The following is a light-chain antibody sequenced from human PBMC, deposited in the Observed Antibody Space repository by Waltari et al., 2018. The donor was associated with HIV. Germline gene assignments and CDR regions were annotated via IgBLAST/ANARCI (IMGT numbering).Light chain of an antibody. CDR1: SSNIGSNS. CDR3: AAWDDDLNGL. CDR2: NNN. V-gene: IGLV1-44*01. J-gene: IGLJ2*01. Sequence: QSVLTHPPSASGTAWQRVTISCSGWSSNIGSNSVTWYQQVPGAAPTLLIYNNNQRPSGVPDRFSGSKSGTSASLAISGLQSDDEADYYCAAWDDDLNGLFGGGTKLTVL.